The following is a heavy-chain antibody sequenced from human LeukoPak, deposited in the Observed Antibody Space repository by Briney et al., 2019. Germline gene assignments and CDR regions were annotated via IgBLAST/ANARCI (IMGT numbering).Heavy chain of an antibody. D-gene: IGHD6-19*01. CDR2: IYTGGST. CDR1: GFTVSTND. V-gene: IGHV3-66*01. Sequence: GGSLRLSCAASGFTVSTNDMSWVRQVSGKGLEWVSVIYTGGSTYHADSVKGRFTISRDNSKNMLYLQMNSLRAEDTAVYYCARSGYRSGWNWGQGTLVTVSS. J-gene: IGHJ4*02. CDR3: ARSGYRSGWN.